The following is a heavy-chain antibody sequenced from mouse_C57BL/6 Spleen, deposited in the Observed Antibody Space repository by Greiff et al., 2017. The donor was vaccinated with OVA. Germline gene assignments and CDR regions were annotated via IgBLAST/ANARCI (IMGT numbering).Heavy chain of an antibody. J-gene: IGHJ3*01. CDR2: IDPSDSET. CDR1: GYTFTSYW. D-gene: IGHD2-4*01. V-gene: IGHV1-52*01. CDR3: ARSYYDYDWFAY. Sequence: VQLQQPGAELVRPGSSVKLSCKASGYTFTSYWMHWVKQRPIQGLEWIGNIDPSDSETPYNQKFKDKATLTVDKSSSTAYMQLSSLTSEDSAVYYCARSYYDYDWFAYWGQGTLVTVSA.